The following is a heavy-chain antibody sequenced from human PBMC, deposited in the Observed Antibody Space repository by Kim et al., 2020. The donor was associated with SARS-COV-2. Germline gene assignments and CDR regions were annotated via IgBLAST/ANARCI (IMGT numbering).Heavy chain of an antibody. Sequence: ASVKVSCKASGYTFTSYAMNWVRQAPGQGLEWMGWINTNTGNPTYAQGFTGRFVFSLDTSVSTAYLQISSLKAEDTAVYYCASPEVVAATGRYGMDVWGQGTTVTVSS. CDR3: ASPEVVAATGRYGMDV. V-gene: IGHV7-4-1*02. CDR1: GYTFTSYA. CDR2: INTNTGNP. D-gene: IGHD2-15*01. J-gene: IGHJ6*02.